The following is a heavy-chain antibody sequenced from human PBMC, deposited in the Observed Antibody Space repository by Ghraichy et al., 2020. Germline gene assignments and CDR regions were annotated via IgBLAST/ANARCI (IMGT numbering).Heavy chain of an antibody. CDR1: GFTFDDYT. J-gene: IGHJ4*02. D-gene: IGHD2-21*02. V-gene: IGHV3-43*01. CDR2: ISWDGGST. CDR3: AKANCGGDCYSNYFDY. Sequence: GGSLRLSCAASGFTFDDYTMHWVRQAPGKGLEWVSLISWDGGSTYYADSVKGRFTISRDNSKNSLYLQMSSLRTEDTALYYCAKANCGGDCYSNYFDYWGQGTLVTVSS.